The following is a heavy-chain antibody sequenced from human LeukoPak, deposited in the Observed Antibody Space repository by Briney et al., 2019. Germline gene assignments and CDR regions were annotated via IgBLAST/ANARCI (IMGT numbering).Heavy chain of an antibody. CDR1: GGTFSSYA. Sequence: ASVKVSCKASGGTFSSYAISWVRQAPGQGLEWMGRIIPILGIANYAQKFQGRVTITADKSTSTAYVELSSLRSEDTAVYYCAKARGLQPPFDYWGQGTLVTVSS. V-gene: IGHV1-69*04. J-gene: IGHJ4*02. D-gene: IGHD2-15*01. CDR2: IIPILGIA. CDR3: AKARGLQPPFDY.